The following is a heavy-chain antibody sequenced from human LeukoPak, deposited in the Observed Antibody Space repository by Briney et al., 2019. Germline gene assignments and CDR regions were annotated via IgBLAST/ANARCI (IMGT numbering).Heavy chain of an antibody. CDR2: INHSGST. CDR1: GGPFSGYY. Sequence: SETLSLTCAVYGGPFSGYYWSWIRQPPGKGLEWIGEINHSGSTNYNPSLKSRVTISVDTSKNQFSLKLSSVTAADTAVYYCARSRITMVRGVIIRGNFDYWGQGTLVTVSS. D-gene: IGHD3-10*01. J-gene: IGHJ4*02. CDR3: ARSRITMVRGVIIRGNFDY. V-gene: IGHV4-34*01.